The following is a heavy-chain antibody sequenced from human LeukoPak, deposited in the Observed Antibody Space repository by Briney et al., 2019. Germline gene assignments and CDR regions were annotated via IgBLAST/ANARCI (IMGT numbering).Heavy chain of an antibody. CDR3: ARDQGSSWYGSYYYYYVDV. D-gene: IGHD6-13*01. Sequence: SETLSLTCTVSGGSISSSSYYWGWIRQPPGEGLEWIGSIYYSGSTYYNPSLKSRVTISVDTSKNQFSLKLSSVTAADTAVYYCARDQGSSWYGSYYYYYVDVWGKGTTVTVSS. J-gene: IGHJ6*03. CDR2: IYYSGST. V-gene: IGHV4-39*07. CDR1: GGSISSSSYY.